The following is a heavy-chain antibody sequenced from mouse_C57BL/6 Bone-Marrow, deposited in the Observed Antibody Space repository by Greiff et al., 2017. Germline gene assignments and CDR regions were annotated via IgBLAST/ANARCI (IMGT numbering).Heavy chain of an antibody. V-gene: IGHV6-3*01. J-gene: IGHJ2*01. D-gene: IGHD1-1*01. CDR1: GFTFSNYW. Sequence: EVKLEESGGGLVQPGGSMKLSCVASGFTFSNYWMNWVRPSPEKGLEWVAQIRLKSDNYATHYAESVKGRFTISRDDSKSSVYLQMNNLRAEDTGIYYCTGGYYGSSLCYWGQGTTLTVAS. CDR2: IRLKSDNYAT. CDR3: TGGYYGSSLCY.